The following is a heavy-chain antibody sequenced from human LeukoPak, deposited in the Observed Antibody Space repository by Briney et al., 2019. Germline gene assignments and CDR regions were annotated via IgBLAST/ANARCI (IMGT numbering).Heavy chain of an antibody. CDR3: ASVVVPAALHGEYFQH. CDR2: ISGSAGST. CDR1: GFTFSNYA. J-gene: IGHJ1*01. D-gene: IGHD2-2*02. Sequence: GSLRLSCAASGFTFSNYAMSWVRQAPGKGLEWVSAISGSAGSTYYADSVKGQFTISRDNSKNTLYLQMNSLRAEDTAVYYCASVVVPAALHGEYFQHWGQGTLVTVSS. V-gene: IGHV3-23*01.